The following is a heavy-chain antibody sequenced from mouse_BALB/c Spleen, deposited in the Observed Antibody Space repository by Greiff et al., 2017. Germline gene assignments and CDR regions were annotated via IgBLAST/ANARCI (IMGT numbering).Heavy chain of an antibody. CDR2: IDPANGNT. CDR1: GFNIKDTY. CDR3: AVYYYGSNLFAY. J-gene: IGHJ3*01. D-gene: IGHD1-1*01. Sequence: VQLQQSGAELVKPGASVKLSCTASGFNIKDTYMHWVKQRPEQGLEWIGRIDPANGNTKYDPKFQGKATITADTSSNTAYLQLSSLTSEDTAVYYCAVYYYGSNLFAYWGHGTLVTVSA. V-gene: IGHV14-3*02.